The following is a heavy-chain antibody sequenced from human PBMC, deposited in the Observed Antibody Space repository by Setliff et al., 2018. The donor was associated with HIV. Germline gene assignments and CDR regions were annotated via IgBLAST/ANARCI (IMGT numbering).Heavy chain of an antibody. CDR1: GGSISNNS. J-gene: IGHJ4*02. Sequence: SETLSLTCTVSGGSISNNSWSWIRQPPGKGLEWIGYIYYSGSTNYNPSLKSRVTISVDTSKNQFSLKLSSVTAADTAVYYCARQRGYDVLTYYFDYWGQGALVTVSS. CDR2: IYYSGST. D-gene: IGHD3-9*01. V-gene: IGHV4-59*08. CDR3: ARQRGYDVLTYYFDY.